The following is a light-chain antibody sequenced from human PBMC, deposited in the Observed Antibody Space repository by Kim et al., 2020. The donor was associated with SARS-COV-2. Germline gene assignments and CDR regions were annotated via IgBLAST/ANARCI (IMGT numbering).Light chain of an antibody. CDR1: SLRSYY. J-gene: IGLJ2*01. V-gene: IGLV3-19*01. Sequence: SSELTQDPAVSVALGQTVRITCQGDSLRSYYATWYQQKPGQAPIVVIYGKNNRPSGIPDRFSGSSSGDTASLTITGTQAGDEADYYWNSRGSNDNVLFGGGTQLTVL. CDR3: NSRGSNDNVL. CDR2: GKN.